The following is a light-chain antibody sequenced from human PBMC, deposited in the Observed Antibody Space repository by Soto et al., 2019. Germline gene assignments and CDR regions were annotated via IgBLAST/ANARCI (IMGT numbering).Light chain of an antibody. Sequence: EMVLTQSPGTLSLSPGERATLSCRASQSVSSNSLAWYQQKPGQAPRLLIYGASSRATGIPYRFSGSGSGTDFTLTISRREPDDFSVYYCQQYGSSYTFGQGPNLEIK. J-gene: IGKJ2*01. CDR3: QQYGSSYT. CDR1: QSVSSNS. CDR2: GAS. V-gene: IGKV3-20*01.